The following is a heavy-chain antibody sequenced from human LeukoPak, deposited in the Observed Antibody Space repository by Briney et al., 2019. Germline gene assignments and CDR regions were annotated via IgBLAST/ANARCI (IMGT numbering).Heavy chain of an antibody. CDR2: ISYDGSNK. J-gene: IGHJ3*02. CDR3: AKDWGRGYSYGSHAFDI. Sequence: HPGGSLRLACAASGFTFSSYGMQWVRQAPGKGVEWVAVISYDGSNKYYADSVKGRFPISRDNSKNTLYLQMNSLRAEDTAVYYCAKDWGRGYSYGSHAFDIWGQGTMVTVSS. D-gene: IGHD5-18*01. V-gene: IGHV3-30*18. CDR1: GFTFSSYG.